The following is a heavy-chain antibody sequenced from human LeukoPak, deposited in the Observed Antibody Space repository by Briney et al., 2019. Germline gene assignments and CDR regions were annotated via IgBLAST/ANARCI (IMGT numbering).Heavy chain of an antibody. CDR2: VYHTGSS. J-gene: IGHJ4*02. CDR1: GASISSPTFY. V-gene: IGHV4-39*07. CDR3: ARDHYPPYYFDY. Sequence: PSETLSLTCTVSGASISSPTFYWGWTRQSPGKGLEWIGNVYHTGSSFYTPSLKSRVTISVDTSKNQFSLKLSSVTAADTAVYYCARDHYPPYYFDYWGQGTLVTVSS. D-gene: IGHD1-26*01.